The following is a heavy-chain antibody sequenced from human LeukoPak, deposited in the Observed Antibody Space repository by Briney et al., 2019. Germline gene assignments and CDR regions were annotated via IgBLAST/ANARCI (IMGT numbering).Heavy chain of an antibody. CDR2: ISYRGTT. Sequence: SETLSLTCTVSGGSISSYYWSWIRQPPGKGLEWIGYISYRGTTNYNPSLKSRVTILVDTSKNQFFLKLSSVTAADTAVYYCARASETATIVDYWGQGTLVTVSS. J-gene: IGHJ4*02. CDR3: ARASETATIVDY. V-gene: IGHV4-59*01. CDR1: GGSISSYY. D-gene: IGHD5-24*01.